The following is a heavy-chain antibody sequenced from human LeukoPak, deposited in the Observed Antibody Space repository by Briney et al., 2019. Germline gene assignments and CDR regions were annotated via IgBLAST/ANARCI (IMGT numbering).Heavy chain of an antibody. CDR3: ARIAAVGTH. V-gene: IGHV4-39*07. J-gene: IGHJ4*02. D-gene: IGHD6-13*01. Sequence: SETLSLTCAVSGDSSSSSIYYWGWIRQPPGKGLEWIGSIDYSGSTYYNPSLKSRATISIDTSKNQLSLKLSSVTAADTALYYCARIAAVGTHWGQGTLVTVSS. CDR2: IDYSGST. CDR1: GDSSSSSIYY.